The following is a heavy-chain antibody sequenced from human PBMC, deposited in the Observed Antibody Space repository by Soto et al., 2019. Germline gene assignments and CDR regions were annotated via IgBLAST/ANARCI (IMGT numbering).Heavy chain of an antibody. Sequence: GGSLRLSCAASGFTFSSYAMSWVRQAPGKGLEWVSAISGSGGSTYYADAMKGWFTISRDKSKNTLYLQMNSLRAEDTAVYYCAKDLTVVVPAAIEVWGQGTLVTVSS. CDR1: GFTFSSYA. D-gene: IGHD2-2*02. J-gene: IGHJ4*02. CDR2: ISGSGGST. CDR3: AKDLTVVVPAAIEV. V-gene: IGHV3-23*01.